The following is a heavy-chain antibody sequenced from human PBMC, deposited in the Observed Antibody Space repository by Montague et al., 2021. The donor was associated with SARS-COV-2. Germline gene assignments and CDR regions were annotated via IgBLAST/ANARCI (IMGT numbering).Heavy chain of an antibody. CDR3: VRYSGWFYFDF. Sequence: HRLERNNDYAPSVRGRLTVNPDASKNEFSLELNYVTPEDTAVYYCVRYSGWFYFDFWGQGTLVTVSS. V-gene: IGHV6-1*01. J-gene: IGHJ4*02. CDR2: HRLERNN. D-gene: IGHD6-19*01.